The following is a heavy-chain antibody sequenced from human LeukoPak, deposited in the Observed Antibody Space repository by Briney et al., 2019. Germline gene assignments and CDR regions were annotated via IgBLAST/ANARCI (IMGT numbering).Heavy chain of an antibody. CDR1: GFSLCSDW. V-gene: IGHV3-7*01. J-gene: IGHJ4*02. D-gene: IGHD6-19*01. CDR3: AKERWGSSGHFDL. CDR2: IKDDGSEK. Sequence: GGSLRLSCTASGFSLCSDWMSWVRQAPGKGLEWVANIKDDGSEKYYVDSVKGRFTISRDNPKNSLSLQMNSLRVEDTAVFYCAKERWGSSGHFDLWGQGTLVTVSS.